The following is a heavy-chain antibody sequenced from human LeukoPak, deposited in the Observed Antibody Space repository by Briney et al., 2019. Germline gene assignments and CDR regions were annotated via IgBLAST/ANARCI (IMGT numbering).Heavy chain of an antibody. Sequence: PGGSLRLSCAASGFTVSSNFMSWVRQAPGKGLEWVSVIYSGGSTYYADSVKGRFTISRDNSKNTLCLQMNSLRAEDTAVYYCAKPYCSGGSCPYAFDIWGQGTMVTVSS. CDR3: AKPYCSGGSCPYAFDI. D-gene: IGHD2-15*01. J-gene: IGHJ3*02. CDR2: IYSGGST. V-gene: IGHV3-66*04. CDR1: GFTVSSNF.